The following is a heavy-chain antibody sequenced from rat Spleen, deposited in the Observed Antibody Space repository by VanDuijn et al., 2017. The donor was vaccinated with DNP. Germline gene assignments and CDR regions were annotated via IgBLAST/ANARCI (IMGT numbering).Heavy chain of an antibody. Sequence: EVQLVESGGGLVQPGRSMNLSCATSGFTFSNYDMAWVRQAPKKGLELVAAISYEGSSTYYRDSVKGRFTISRDNAKSTLYLQMESLRSEDTATYYCARPYGYNNGGFAYWGQGTLVTVSS. V-gene: IGHV5-22*01. CDR1: GFTFSNYD. D-gene: IGHD1-4*01. CDR2: ISYEGSST. CDR3: ARPYGYNNGGFAY. J-gene: IGHJ3*01.